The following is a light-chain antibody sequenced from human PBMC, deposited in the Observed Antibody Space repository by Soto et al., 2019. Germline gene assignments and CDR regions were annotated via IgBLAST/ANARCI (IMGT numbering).Light chain of an antibody. CDR2: EVS. V-gene: IGLV2-14*01. CDR3: SSYTTTSAFV. J-gene: IGLJ1*01. CDR1: TNDVGGYNY. Sequence: QSALTQPACVSGSPGQSITISCTGTTNDVGGYNYVSWYQQHPGQAPKLMIYEVSNRPSGVSDRFSGSKSGSTASLTISGLQTEDEADYFCSSYTTTSAFVFGTGTKLTVL.